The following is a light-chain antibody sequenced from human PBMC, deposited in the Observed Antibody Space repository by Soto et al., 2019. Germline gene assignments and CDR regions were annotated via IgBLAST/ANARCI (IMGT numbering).Light chain of an antibody. CDR1: SSDVGGYNY. CDR2: EVS. V-gene: IGLV2-8*01. J-gene: IGLJ1*01. Sequence: HSALTQPPSASGSPGQSVTISYTETSSDVGGYNYVSWYQQHPGKAPKLMIYEVSKRPSGVPDRFSGCKSGNTASLAVSGLQAEDEADYFCSSYAGSNNFVVFGTGTKVTVL. CDR3: SSYAGSNNFVV.